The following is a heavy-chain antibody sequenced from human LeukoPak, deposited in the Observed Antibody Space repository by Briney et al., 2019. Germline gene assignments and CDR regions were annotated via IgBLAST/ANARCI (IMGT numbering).Heavy chain of an antibody. J-gene: IGHJ4*02. D-gene: IGHD2-2*01. CDR3: AREISSSTSFDQ. Sequence: KPGGPLRLSCAASGFAFSRYSMNWVRQAPGKGLGGLAWVSSISSSGGYIYYADSVKGRFTISRDNAKNSLYLQMNSLRAEDTAVYYCAREISSSTSFDQWGQGTLVTVSS. V-gene: IGHV3-21*01. CDR2: ISSSGGYI. CDR1: GFAFSRYS.